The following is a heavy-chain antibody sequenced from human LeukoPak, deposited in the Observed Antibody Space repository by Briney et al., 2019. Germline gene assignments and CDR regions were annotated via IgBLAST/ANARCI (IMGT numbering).Heavy chain of an antibody. Sequence: ASVTVSCKFSVYTLTELSLHWVRQPPCKGLEGVGGFDTEDGETIYAQKFQGRVTMTEDTSTATAYMELSSLRSEDTAVYYCATATSETIFGALNYGMDVWGQGTTVTVSS. CDR3: ATATSETIFGALNYGMDV. J-gene: IGHJ6*02. V-gene: IGHV1-24*01. CDR2: FDTEDGET. CDR1: VYTLTELS. D-gene: IGHD3-3*01.